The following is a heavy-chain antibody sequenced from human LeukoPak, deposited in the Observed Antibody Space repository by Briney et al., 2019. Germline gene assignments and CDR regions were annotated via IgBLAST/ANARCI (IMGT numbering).Heavy chain of an antibody. CDR1: GGSISSGDYY. CDR3: ARGEWYFDY. J-gene: IGHJ4*02. CDR2: IYYSGST. Sequence: SQTLSLTCIVSGGSISSGDYYWSWIRQPPGKGLEWIGYIYYSGSTYYNPSLKSRVTISVDTSKNQFSLKLSSVTAADTAGYSCARGEWYFDYWGQGTLVTVSS. V-gene: IGHV4-30-4*08. D-gene: IGHD3-3*01.